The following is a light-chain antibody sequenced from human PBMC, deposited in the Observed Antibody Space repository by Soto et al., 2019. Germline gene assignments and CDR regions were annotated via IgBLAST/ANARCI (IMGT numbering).Light chain of an antibody. V-gene: IGKV3-15*01. J-gene: IGKJ1*01. CDR3: QQYVTSSPRT. CDR2: GAS. Sequence: EVVLTQSPATLSVSAGGTVTLSCRASQSVRTNVAWYQQIPGQAPRLLVYGASTRATGVPARFTGSGSGIEFSLTISSLLSEDSAVYYCQQYVTSSPRTFGQGTKVEIK. CDR1: QSVRTN.